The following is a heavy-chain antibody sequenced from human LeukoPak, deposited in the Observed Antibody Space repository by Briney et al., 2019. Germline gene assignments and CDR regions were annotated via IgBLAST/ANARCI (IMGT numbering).Heavy chain of an antibody. J-gene: IGHJ6*02. CDR2: IYYSGNT. CDR3: ASTGSPYYYGMDV. Sequence: PSETLSLTCTVSGGSISSYYWSWIRQPPGKGLEWIGYIYYSGNTNYNPSLKSRVTISVDTSKNQFSLKLSSVTAADTAVYYCASTGSPYYYGMDVWGQGTTVTVSS. V-gene: IGHV4-59*08. CDR1: GGSISSYY.